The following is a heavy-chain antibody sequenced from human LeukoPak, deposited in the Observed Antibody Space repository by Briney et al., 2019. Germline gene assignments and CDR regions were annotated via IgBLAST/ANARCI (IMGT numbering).Heavy chain of an antibody. CDR2: IYHSGST. V-gene: IGHV4-30-2*01. Sequence: SETLSLTCTVSGGSISSGGYYWSWIRQPPGKGLEWIGYIYHSGSTYYNPSLKSRVTISVDRSKTQFSLKLSSVTAADTAVYYCAREDFGELDYWGQGTLVTVSS. D-gene: IGHD2-21*01. J-gene: IGHJ4*02. CDR1: GGSISSGGYY. CDR3: AREDFGELDY.